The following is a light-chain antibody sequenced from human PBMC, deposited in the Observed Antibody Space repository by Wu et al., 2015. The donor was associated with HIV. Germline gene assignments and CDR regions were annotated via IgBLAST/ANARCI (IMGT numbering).Light chain of an antibody. J-gene: IGKJ2*01. Sequence: DIQMTQSPSSLSASVGDRLTITCRASQNISSYLNWYQQKPGKAPKLLIYAASSLQSGVPSRFSGSGSGTDFTLTISSLQPEDFATYYCQQSYSTPVTFGQGTKLEIK. V-gene: IGKV1-39*01. CDR3: QQSYSTPVT. CDR2: AAS. CDR1: QNISSY.